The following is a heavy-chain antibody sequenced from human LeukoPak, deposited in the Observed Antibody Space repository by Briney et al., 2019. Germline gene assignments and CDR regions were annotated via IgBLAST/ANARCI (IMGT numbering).Heavy chain of an antibody. CDR2: ISGSGGST. Sequence: GGSLRLPCAASGFTFSSYAMSWVRQAPGKGLEWVSGISGSGGSTYYADSVKGRFTIFRDNSKNTLYLQMNSLRAEDTAVYHCANGWSPDYWGRGTLVTVSS. J-gene: IGHJ4*02. V-gene: IGHV3-23*01. D-gene: IGHD2-15*01. CDR3: ANGWSPDY. CDR1: GFTFSSYA.